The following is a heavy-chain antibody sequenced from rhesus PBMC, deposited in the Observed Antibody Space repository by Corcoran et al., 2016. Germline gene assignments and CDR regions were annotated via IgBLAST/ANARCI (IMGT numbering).Heavy chain of an antibody. CDR2: ISESPVTT. CDR1: GCTFGSYE. Sequence: DVQLVESGGGLVKPGGSLRLSCVASGCTFGSYEMHWVRQAPGKGLEWVSVISESPVTTYSADSVKGRFTISRDNAKNSLFLQMNSLRAEDTAVYFCTRDERRDYWGQGVLVTVSS. D-gene: IGHD3-9*01. J-gene: IGHJ4*01. V-gene: IGHV3-100*02. CDR3: TRDERRDY.